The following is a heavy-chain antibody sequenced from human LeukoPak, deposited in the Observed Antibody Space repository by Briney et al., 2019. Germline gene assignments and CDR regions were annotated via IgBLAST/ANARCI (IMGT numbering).Heavy chain of an antibody. D-gene: IGHD5-12*01. J-gene: IGHJ4*02. V-gene: IGHV3-21*01. CDR3: ARDRGYAFDY. CDR1: GFSFSFSN. CDR2: ISSTNGHT. Sequence: GGSLRLSCAASGFSFSFSNMNWVRQAPGKGLEWVSYISSTNGHTYYADSVNGRFTISRDNAKNSLYLQMNSLRAEDTAVYYCARDRGYAFDYWGQGTLVTVSS.